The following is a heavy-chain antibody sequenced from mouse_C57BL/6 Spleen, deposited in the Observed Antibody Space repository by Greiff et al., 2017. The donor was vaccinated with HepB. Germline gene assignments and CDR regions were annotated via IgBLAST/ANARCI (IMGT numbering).Heavy chain of an antibody. J-gene: IGHJ3*01. CDR2: IYPRSGNT. CDR3: ALDGSSSAWVAY. Sequence: VQLQQSGAELARPGASVKLSCKASGYTFTSYGISWVKQRTGQGLEWIGEIYPRSGNTYYNEKFKGKATLTADKSSSTAYMELRSLTSEDSAVYFCALDGSSSAWVAYWGQGTLVTVSA. D-gene: IGHD1-1*01. CDR1: GYTFTSYG. V-gene: IGHV1-81*01.